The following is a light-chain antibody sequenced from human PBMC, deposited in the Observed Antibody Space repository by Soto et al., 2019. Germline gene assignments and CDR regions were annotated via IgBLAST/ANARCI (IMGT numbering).Light chain of an antibody. CDR1: QSVSSSY. CDR3: QQYGSSPIT. V-gene: IGKV3-20*01. Sequence: EIVLTQSPDTLSLSPGERATLSCRASQSVSSSYLAWYQQKPGQAPRLLIYGASSRATGIPDRFSGSGSGTDFTLTMSRLEPEDFAVYYCQQYGSSPITFGQGTKVDIK. J-gene: IGKJ1*01. CDR2: GAS.